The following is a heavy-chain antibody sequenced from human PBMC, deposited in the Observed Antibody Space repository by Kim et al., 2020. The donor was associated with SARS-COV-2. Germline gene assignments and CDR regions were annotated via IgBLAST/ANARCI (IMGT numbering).Heavy chain of an antibody. Sequence: ASVKVSCKASGYPIRNYYINWVRQAPGQGLEWMAVINPAGGNEKFAQKFEGRVTVTRDTSTSVVYMDLNSLRSDDTAVYYCARWALTGFYSYNWFDTWGPGTLVTVSS. CDR1: GYPIRNYY. V-gene: IGHV1-46*01. CDR2: INPAGGNE. J-gene: IGHJ5*02. CDR3: ARWALTGFYSYNWFDT. D-gene: IGHD3-9*01.